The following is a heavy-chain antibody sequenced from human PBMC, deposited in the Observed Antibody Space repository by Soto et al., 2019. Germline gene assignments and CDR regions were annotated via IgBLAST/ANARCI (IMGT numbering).Heavy chain of an antibody. Sequence: EVQLLESGGGLVQPGGSLRLSCAASGFPFSRYAMSWVRQAPGKGLEWVSAISGSGGSTYYADSVKGRFTISGDNSKNTLYLQMNSLRAEDTAVYYCAKDDDISAGNFAYWCQGALVTVS. CDR2: ISGSGGST. J-gene: IGHJ4*02. CDR3: AKDDDISAGNFAY. D-gene: IGHD6-13*01. CDR1: GFPFSRYA. V-gene: IGHV3-23*01.